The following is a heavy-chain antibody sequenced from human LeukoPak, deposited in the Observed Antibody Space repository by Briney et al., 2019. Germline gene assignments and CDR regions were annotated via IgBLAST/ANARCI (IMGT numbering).Heavy chain of an antibody. CDR1: GYTLTELS. Sequence: ASVKVSCKVSGYTLTELSMHWVRQAPGKGLEWMGGFDPEDGETIYAQKFQGRVTMTEDTSTDTAYMELSSLRSEDTAVYYCATVPKPYYYDSSGIPYYFDYWGQGTLVTVSS. CDR3: ATVPKPYYYDSSGIPYYFDY. D-gene: IGHD3-22*01. J-gene: IGHJ4*02. V-gene: IGHV1-24*01. CDR2: FDPEDGET.